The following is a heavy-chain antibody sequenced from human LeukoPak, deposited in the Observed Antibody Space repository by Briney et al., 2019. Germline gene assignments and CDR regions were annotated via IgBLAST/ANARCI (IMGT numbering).Heavy chain of an antibody. CDR2: IIPIFGTA. CDR1: GGTFSSYA. D-gene: IGHD3-3*01. CDR3: ARSGGYYRDYYYYHMDV. Sequence: ASVKVSCKASGGTFSSYAISWVRQAPGQGLEWMGGIIPIFGTADYAQKFQGRVTITTDESTSTAYMELSSLRSEDTAVYYCARSGGYYRDYYYYHMDVWGKGTTVTVSS. V-gene: IGHV1-69*05. J-gene: IGHJ6*03.